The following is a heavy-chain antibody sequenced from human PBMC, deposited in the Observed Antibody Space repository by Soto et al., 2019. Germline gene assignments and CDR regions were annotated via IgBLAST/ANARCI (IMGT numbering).Heavy chain of an antibody. CDR1: GGSFSGYY. CDR3: ARGRHSGYVWGRTHFDY. CDR2: INHSGST. V-gene: IGHV4-34*01. J-gene: IGHJ4*02. Sequence: QVQLQQWGAGLLKPSETLSLTCAVYGGSFSGYYWSWIRQPPGKGLEWIGEINHSGSTNYNPSLKGRVTISVDTSKNQFSLKLSSVTAADTAVYYCARGRHSGYVWGRTHFDYWGQGTLVTVSS. D-gene: IGHD3-16*01.